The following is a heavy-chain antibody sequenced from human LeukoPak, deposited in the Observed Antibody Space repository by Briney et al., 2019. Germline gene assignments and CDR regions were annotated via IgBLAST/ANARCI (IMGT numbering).Heavy chain of an antibody. D-gene: IGHD3-22*01. CDR3: AKDAGATMIIVVNYFDW. V-gene: IGHV3-23*01. Sequence: RPGGSLRLSCSASGITFSSYAMSWVRQAPGKGLEWVSGVSASGDTTYYAGSVKGRFTISRDNSKNTLYLQMNSLTAEDTAIYYCAKDAGATMIIVVNYFDWWGQGTLVTVSS. J-gene: IGHJ4*02. CDR1: GITFSSYA. CDR2: VSASGDTT.